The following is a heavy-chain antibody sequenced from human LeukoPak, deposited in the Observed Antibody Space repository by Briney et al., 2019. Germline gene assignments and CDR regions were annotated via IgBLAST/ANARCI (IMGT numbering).Heavy chain of an antibody. V-gene: IGHV3-53*01. J-gene: IGHJ3*02. CDR1: GFTFSSYA. CDR3: ASPRAYYYDSSGSISHAFDI. Sequence: QAGGSLRLSCAASGFTFSSYAMSWVRQAPGKGLEWVSVIYSGGSTYYADSVKGRFTISRDNSKNTLYLQMNSLRAEDTAVYYCASPRAYYYDSSGSISHAFDIWGQGTMVTVSS. D-gene: IGHD3-22*01. CDR2: IYSGGST.